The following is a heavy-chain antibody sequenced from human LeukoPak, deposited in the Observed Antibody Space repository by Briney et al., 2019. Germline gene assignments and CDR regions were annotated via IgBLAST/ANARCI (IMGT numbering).Heavy chain of an antibody. J-gene: IGHJ6*02. Sequence: SGGSLRLSCAASGFTFSSYSVNWVRQAPGKGLEWVSTINNSSSYIYYADSVKGRFTISRDNAKNSLYLQMSNLRAEDTAVYFCARGGGLDVWGQGATVTVSS. CDR3: ARGGGLDV. D-gene: IGHD3-16*01. CDR2: INNSSSYI. V-gene: IGHV3-21*04. CDR1: GFTFSSYS.